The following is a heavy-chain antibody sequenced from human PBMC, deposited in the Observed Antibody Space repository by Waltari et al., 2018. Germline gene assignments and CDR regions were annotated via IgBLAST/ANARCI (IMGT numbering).Heavy chain of an antibody. V-gene: IGHV3-48*03. CDR1: GLPSRTTA. Sequence: EVHRVESGGGTVTPGGSLRHPGAGSGLPSRTTAIYWVRQAPGKGLDGVSYIRGSDIGGFTHYADSVKGRFTISGDNIENTLYLQMNSLRVDVTAVYYCARLRATFGFWGQGTMVTVSS. CDR2: IRGSDIGGFT. J-gene: IGHJ3*01. CDR3: ARLRATFGF. D-gene: IGHD3-10*01.